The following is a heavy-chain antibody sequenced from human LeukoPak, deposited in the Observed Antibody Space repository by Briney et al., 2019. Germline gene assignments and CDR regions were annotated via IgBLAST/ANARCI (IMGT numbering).Heavy chain of an antibody. V-gene: IGHV3-53*01. CDR3: ARGHFDWLFFLDF. CDR1: GFTVSSNY. J-gene: IGHJ4*02. CDR2: IFGGGST. D-gene: IGHD3-9*01. Sequence: PGGSLRLSCAASGFTVSSNYMSWVRQAPGKGLEWVSVIFGGGSTYYADSVKGRFTISRDNSKNTLYLQMNSLRAEDTAVYYCARGHFDWLFFLDFWGQGTLVTVSS.